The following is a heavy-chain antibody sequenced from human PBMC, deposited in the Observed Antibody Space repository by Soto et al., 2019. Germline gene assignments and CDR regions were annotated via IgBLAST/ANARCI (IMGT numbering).Heavy chain of an antibody. Sequence: GGSLRLSCAASGFTFDDYAMHWVRQAPGKGLEWVSLISWDGGSTYYADSVKGRFTISRNNIKNSLYLQMNSLRAEDTALYYCSKDMAVVVARPDYYYGMDVWGQGTTVTVSS. J-gene: IGHJ6*02. D-gene: IGHD6-6*01. CDR3: SKDMAVVVARPDYYYGMDV. CDR1: GFTFDDYA. CDR2: ISWDGGST. V-gene: IGHV3-43D*03.